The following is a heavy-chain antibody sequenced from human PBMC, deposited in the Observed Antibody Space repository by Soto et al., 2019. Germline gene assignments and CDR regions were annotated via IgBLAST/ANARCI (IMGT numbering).Heavy chain of an antibody. D-gene: IGHD2-2*01. Sequence: SVKVCCKASVYTFTGYYMHCVRPDTRQGLEWMGWINPNSGGTNYAQKFQGWVTMSRDTSISTAYMELGRLRSEDTAVYYCARYCYCSSTSCYQFYYGMDVWGQGTTVTVSS. J-gene: IGHJ6*02. V-gene: IGHV1-2*04. CDR3: ARYCYCSSTSCYQFYYGMDV. CDR2: INPNSGGT. CDR1: VYTFTGYY.